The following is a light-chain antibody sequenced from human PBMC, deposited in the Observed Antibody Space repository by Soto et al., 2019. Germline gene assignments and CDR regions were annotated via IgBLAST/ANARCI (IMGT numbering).Light chain of an antibody. Sequence: EIVLTQSPGTLSLSPGGRATLSCRASQSVSIYLAWYQQKPGQAPRLLIYDASNRVTGIPARFSGSGSGTDFSVTISSVEPEDFVVYYCQQRVDWLTFGGGTKV. CDR1: QSVSIY. J-gene: IGKJ4*01. CDR3: QQRVDWLT. CDR2: DAS. V-gene: IGKV3-11*01.